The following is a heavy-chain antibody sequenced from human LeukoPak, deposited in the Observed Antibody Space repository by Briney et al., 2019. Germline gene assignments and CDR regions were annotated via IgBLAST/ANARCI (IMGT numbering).Heavy chain of an antibody. CDR3: ARRTLDVVVPAAPDFDS. CDR2: IYPGDSDT. J-gene: IGHJ4*02. D-gene: IGHD2-2*01. V-gene: IGHV5-51*01. Sequence: GESLKISCKGSGYSFTSYWIGWVRQVPGKGLEWMGIIYPGDSDTRYSPSFQGQVTISADKSISTAYLQWSSLKASDTAMYYCARRTLDVVVPAAPDFDSWGQGTLVTVSS. CDR1: GYSFTSYW.